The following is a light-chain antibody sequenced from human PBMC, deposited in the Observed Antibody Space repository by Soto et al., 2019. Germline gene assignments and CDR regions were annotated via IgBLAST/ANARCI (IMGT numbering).Light chain of an antibody. CDR1: QTLLSSSDNQNY. CDR3: HQYFSTPLT. J-gene: IGKJ4*01. V-gene: IGKV4-1*01. Sequence: DFVLTQSPDSLAVSLGERATINCRSSQTLLSSSDNQNYLAWSRQRPGQPPELLVYWASTRESGVPGRFSGSGSGTEFTLTISSLQAEDVAVYYCHQYFSTPLTFGGGTKLEIK. CDR2: WAS.